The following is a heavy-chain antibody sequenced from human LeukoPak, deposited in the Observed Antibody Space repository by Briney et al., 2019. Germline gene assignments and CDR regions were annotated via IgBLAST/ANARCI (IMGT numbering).Heavy chain of an antibody. V-gene: IGHV3-7*01. D-gene: IGHD3-10*01. Sequence: GGSLRLSCAASGFIFSNYWMTWARQTPGKGLEFVANIKEDGSEIFYLDSVKGRFTISRDNAKNSVYLQMNSLRAEDTAVYYCARSPDGVDNWGQGTLVTVSS. CDR3: ARSPDGVDN. J-gene: IGHJ4*02. CDR2: IKEDGSEI. CDR1: GFIFSNYW.